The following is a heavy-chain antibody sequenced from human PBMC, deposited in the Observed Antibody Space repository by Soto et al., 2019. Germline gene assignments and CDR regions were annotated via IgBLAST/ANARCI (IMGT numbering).Heavy chain of an antibody. J-gene: IGHJ4*02. Sequence: QLLESGPGLVKPSETLSLSCTVSGGSISSRNYYWGWIRQLPGKGLEWIGSISYSGRTFYNPSLKSRVTIYLDTSKNQFSLQLNAVTAADTAVYYCARRLIVATIDYWGQGTLVTVSS. V-gene: IGHV4-39*01. CDR2: ISYSGRT. CDR1: GGSISSRNYY. D-gene: IGHD1-26*01. CDR3: ARRLIVATIDY.